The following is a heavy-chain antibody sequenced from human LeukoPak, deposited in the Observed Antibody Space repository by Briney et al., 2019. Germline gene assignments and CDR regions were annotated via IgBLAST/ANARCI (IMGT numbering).Heavy chain of an antibody. CDR2: MNPNSGNT. Sequence: GASVKVSCKASGYTFTSYDINWVRQATGQGLEWMGWMNPNSGNTGYAQKFQGRVTMTRDTSISTAYMELSRLRSDDTAVYYCARDRTRTGQAPGNWFDPWGQGTLVTVSS. CDR3: ARDRTRTGQAPGNWFDP. D-gene: IGHD3-10*01. V-gene: IGHV1-8*01. J-gene: IGHJ5*02. CDR1: GYTFTSYD.